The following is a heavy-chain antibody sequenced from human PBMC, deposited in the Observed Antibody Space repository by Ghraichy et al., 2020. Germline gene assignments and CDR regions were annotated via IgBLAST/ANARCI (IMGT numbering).Heavy chain of an antibody. Sequence: GGSLRLSCAASGFTLSSYAMTWVRQVPGRGLEWVSGISGSGRTYYADSVKGRFTISRDNSKDTLYLQMNSLRDEDTAVYYCARASMVVRFYYYNGMDVWGQGTPVAVSS. D-gene: IGHD4-23*01. V-gene: IGHV3-23*01. CDR3: ARASMVVRFYYYNGMDV. CDR1: GFTLSSYA. J-gene: IGHJ6*02. CDR2: ISGSGRT.